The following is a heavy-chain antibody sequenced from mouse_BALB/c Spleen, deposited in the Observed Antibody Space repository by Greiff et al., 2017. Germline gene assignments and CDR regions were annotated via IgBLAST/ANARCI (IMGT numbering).Heavy chain of an antibody. CDR3: ATNLGEAMDY. D-gene: IGHD3-3*01. CDR1: GDSITSGY. V-gene: IGHV3-8*02. CDR2: ISYSGST. Sequence: VQLKESGPSLVKPSQTLSLTCSVTGDSITSGYWNWFRKIPGNKLEYMGYISYSGSTYYNPSLKRRITITRDTSKHQYYLQLNSVTTEDTATYYCATNLGEAMDYWGQGTSVTVSS. J-gene: IGHJ4*01.